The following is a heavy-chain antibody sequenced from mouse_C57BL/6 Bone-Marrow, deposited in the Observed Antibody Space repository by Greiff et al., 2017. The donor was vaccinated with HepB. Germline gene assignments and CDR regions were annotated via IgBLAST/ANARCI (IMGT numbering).Heavy chain of an antibody. J-gene: IGHJ2*01. Sequence: QVQLQQPGTELVKPGASVKLSCKASGYTFTSYWMHWVKQRPGQGLEWIGNINPSNGGTNYNEKFKSKATLTVDKSSRTAYMQLSSLTSEDSAVYYCARWTAQASYFDYWGQGTTLTVSS. CDR3: ARWTAQASYFDY. D-gene: IGHD3-2*02. V-gene: IGHV1-53*01. CDR2: INPSNGGT. CDR1: GYTFTSYW.